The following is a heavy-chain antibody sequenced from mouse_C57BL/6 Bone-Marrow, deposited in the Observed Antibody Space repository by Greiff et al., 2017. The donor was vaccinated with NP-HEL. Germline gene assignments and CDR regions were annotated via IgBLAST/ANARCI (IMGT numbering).Heavy chain of an antibody. Sequence: EVQLQQSGTVLARPGASVKMSCKTSGYTFTSYWMHWVKQRPGQGLEWIGAIYPGNSDTSYNEKFKGKAKLTAVTSASTAYMELSSLTNEDSAVYYCTREGITTVVATVDYWGQGTTLTVSS. CDR3: TREGITTVVATVDY. CDR1: GYTFTSYW. V-gene: IGHV1-5*01. CDR2: IYPGNSDT. J-gene: IGHJ2*01. D-gene: IGHD1-1*01.